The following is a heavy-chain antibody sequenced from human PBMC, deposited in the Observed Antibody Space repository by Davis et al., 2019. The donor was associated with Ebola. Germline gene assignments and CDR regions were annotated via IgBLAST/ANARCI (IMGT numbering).Heavy chain of an antibody. CDR3: AADYSGSNLYHWCHH. D-gene: IGHD2-8*01. CDR1: LYMHPQYL. Sequence: SVPVSRLVCLYMHPQYLLHCVRQAPRQGLEWMGGFDPEDGEPLYVQKFKGRPTMTEDTSTDTAYMELSSLRSEDTDVYYSAADYSGSNLYHWCHHWGQGTLITVSS. J-gene: IGHJ4*02. V-gene: IGHV1-24*01. CDR2: FDPEDGEP.